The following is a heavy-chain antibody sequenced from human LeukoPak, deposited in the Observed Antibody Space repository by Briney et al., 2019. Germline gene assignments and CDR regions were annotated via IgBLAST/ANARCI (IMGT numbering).Heavy chain of an antibody. D-gene: IGHD3-10*01. CDR1: GYTFNTFD. Sequence: ASVKLSCKASGYTFNTFDINWVRQATGQGPEWMGWVNTYNDKTVYAPKFQGRVSISTNNSINTAYMEVSGLKSDDTAVYYCARGRRLRGVTSRPIYYYYYMDVWGGGTTVTVSS. J-gene: IGHJ6*03. CDR2: VNTYNDKT. V-gene: IGHV1-8*03. CDR3: ARGRRLRGVTSRPIYYYYYMDV.